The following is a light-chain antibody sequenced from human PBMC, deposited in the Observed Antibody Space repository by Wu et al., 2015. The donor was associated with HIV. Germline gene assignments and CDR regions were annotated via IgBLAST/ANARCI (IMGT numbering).Light chain of an antibody. CDR1: QSFISSS. CDR3: QQYGSSPFT. Sequence: EIVLTQSPGTLSLSPGERATLSCRASQSFISSSLAWYQQKPGQAPRLLIYGASSRATGIPDRFSGSGSGTDFTLTISRLEPEDFAVYYCQQYGSSPFTFGPGTKVD. J-gene: IGKJ3*01. CDR2: GAS. V-gene: IGKV3-20*01.